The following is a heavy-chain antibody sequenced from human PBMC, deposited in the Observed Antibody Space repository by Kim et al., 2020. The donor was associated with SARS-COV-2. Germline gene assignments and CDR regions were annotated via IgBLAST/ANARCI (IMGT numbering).Heavy chain of an antibody. CDR3: ARGFAGMDV. V-gene: IGHV3-7*04. J-gene: IGHJ6*02. Sequence: YYDDAVKGRITIPRDNAKNSMYLQRSGLRAEDTAVYYCARGFAGMDVWGQGTTVTVSS.